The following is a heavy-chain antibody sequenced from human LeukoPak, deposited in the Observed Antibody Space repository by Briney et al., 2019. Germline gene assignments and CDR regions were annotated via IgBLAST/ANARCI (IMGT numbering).Heavy chain of an antibody. J-gene: IGHJ4*02. V-gene: IGHV4-34*01. Sequence: SETLSLTCAVYGGSFSGYYWSWIRQPPGKGLEWNGEINHSGSTNYNPSLKSRVTISVDTSKNQFSLKLSSVTAADTAVYYCARRHCSSTSCYLPKYYFDYWGQGTLVTVSS. CDR1: GGSFSGYY. D-gene: IGHD2-2*01. CDR2: INHSGST. CDR3: ARRHCSSTSCYLPKYYFDY.